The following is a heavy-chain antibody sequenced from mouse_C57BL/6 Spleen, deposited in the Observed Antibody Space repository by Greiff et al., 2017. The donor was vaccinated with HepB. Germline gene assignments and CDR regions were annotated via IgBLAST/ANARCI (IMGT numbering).Heavy chain of an antibody. D-gene: IGHD1-1*01. CDR3: ARDWDYGSSGY. CDR1: GYSITSGYY. V-gene: IGHV3-6*01. J-gene: IGHJ2*01. Sequence: EVQLQESGPGLVKPSQSLSLTCSVTGYSITSGYYWNWIRQFPGNKLEWMGYISYDGSNNYNPSLKNRISITRDTSKNQFFLKLNSVTTEDTATYYCARDWDYGSSGYWGQGTTLTVSS. CDR2: ISYDGSN.